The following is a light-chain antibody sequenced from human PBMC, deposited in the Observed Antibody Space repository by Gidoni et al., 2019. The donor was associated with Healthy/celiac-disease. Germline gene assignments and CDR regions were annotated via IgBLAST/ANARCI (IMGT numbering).Light chain of an antibody. Sequence: EIVLTPSPGTLSLSPGERATLSCRASQSVSSSYLAWYQQKPGQAPRLLIYGASSRATGIPDRFSGSGSVTDFTLTISRLEPEDFAVYYCQQYGSSPVTFGPXTKVDIK. CDR3: QQYGSSPVT. J-gene: IGKJ3*01. CDR2: GAS. V-gene: IGKV3-20*01. CDR1: QSVSSSY.